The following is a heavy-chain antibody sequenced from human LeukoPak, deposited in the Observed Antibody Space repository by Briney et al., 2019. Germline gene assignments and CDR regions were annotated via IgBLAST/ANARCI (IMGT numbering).Heavy chain of an antibody. J-gene: IGHJ6*03. V-gene: IGHV3-74*01. CDR3: ARDPPGYCSSTSCLYYHYHMDV. CDR2: INSDGSST. CDR1: GFTFSSYW. Sequence: GGSLRLSCAASGFTFSSYWMHWVRQAPGKGLVWVSRINSDGSSTSYADSVKGRFTISRDNAKNTLYLQMNSLRAEDTAVYYCARDPPGYCSSTSCLYYHYHMDVWGKGTTVTVSS. D-gene: IGHD2-2*01.